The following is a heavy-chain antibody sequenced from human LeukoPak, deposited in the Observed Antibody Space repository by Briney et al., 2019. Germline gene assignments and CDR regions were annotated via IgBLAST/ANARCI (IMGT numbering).Heavy chain of an antibody. Sequence: PGGSLRLSCAASGFTFSSYSMNWVRQAPGKGLEWVSSISSSSSYIYYADSVKGRFTISRDNAKNSLYLQMNSLRAEDTAVYYCARDRASYDSSGYYYAWGQGTLVTVSS. CDR3: ARDRASYDSSGYYYA. CDR1: GFTFSSYS. D-gene: IGHD3-22*01. J-gene: IGHJ4*02. V-gene: IGHV3-21*01. CDR2: ISSSSSYI.